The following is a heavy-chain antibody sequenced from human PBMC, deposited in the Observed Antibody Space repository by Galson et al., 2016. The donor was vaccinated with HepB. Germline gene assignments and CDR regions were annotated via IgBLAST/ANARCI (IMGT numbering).Heavy chain of an antibody. CDR2: IYHSGLT. J-gene: IGHJ4*02. Sequence: SETLSLTCDVSGDSIGSGYWWSWVRQPPGKGLEWIGEIYHSGLTNYNPSFESRVSMSVDKSKNQLSLNLKSVTAADTALYYCARSGNYPLRELYLVYWGQGTLVAVSS. CDR3: ARSGNYPLRELYLVY. V-gene: IGHV4-4*02. D-gene: IGHD3-3*01. CDR1: GDSIGSGYW.